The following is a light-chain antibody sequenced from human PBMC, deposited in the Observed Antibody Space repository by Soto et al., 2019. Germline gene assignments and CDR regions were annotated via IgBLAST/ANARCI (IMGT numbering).Light chain of an antibody. CDR2: DAS. V-gene: IGKV3-11*01. CDR3: QRRSTWLPGT. J-gene: IGKJ5*01. CDR1: QSVGKY. Sequence: SPSALPVSPEERATLSCRASQSVGKYLVWYQQRPGQAPRLLIYDASNRANGIPARFSGSGSGTDFTLTISSLEPADVAFYYCQRRSTWLPGTCGQGTQLDIK.